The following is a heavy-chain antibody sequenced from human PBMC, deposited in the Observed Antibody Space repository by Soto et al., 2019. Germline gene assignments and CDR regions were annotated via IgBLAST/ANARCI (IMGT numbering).Heavy chain of an antibody. CDR1: GGSFSGYY. V-gene: IGHV4-34*01. CDR3: ARGGAAAGNSLNNWFDP. J-gene: IGHJ5*02. CDR2: INHSGST. D-gene: IGHD6-13*01. Sequence: ASETLSLTCAVYGGSFSGYYWSWIRQPPGKGLEWIGEINHSGSTNYNPSLKSRVTISVDTSKNQFSLKLSSVTAADTAVYYCARGGAAAGNSLNNWFDPWGQGTLVTVSS.